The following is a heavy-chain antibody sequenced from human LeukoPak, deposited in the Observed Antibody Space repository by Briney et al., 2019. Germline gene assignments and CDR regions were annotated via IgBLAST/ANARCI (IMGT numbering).Heavy chain of an antibody. J-gene: IGHJ4*02. D-gene: IGHD1-26*01. CDR3: ARSMRASGSYIGGY. CDR2: IIPIFGTA. CDR1: GGTFSTYA. V-gene: IGHV1-69*13. Sequence: GASVKVSCKASGGTFSTYAISWVRQAPGQGLEWMGGIIPIFGTANCAQKFQGRVTITADESTSIAYMELSSLRSEDTAMYYCARSMRASGSYIGGYWGQGTLVIVSS.